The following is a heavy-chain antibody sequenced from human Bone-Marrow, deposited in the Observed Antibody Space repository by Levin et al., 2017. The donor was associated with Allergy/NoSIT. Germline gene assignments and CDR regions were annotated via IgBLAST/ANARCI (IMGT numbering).Heavy chain of an antibody. Sequence: SETLSLTCTVSGGSISSSTYYWGWIRQPPGKELEWIGSVYYGGSTYYNPSLKRRVTISADTSKNQFSLKLSSVTAADTAGYYGARQYFGRGRFDPWGQGTLVTVSS. D-gene: IGHD3-16*01. CDR3: ARQYFGRGRFDP. V-gene: IGHV4-39*01. CDR1: GGSISSSTYY. J-gene: IGHJ5*02. CDR2: VYYGGST.